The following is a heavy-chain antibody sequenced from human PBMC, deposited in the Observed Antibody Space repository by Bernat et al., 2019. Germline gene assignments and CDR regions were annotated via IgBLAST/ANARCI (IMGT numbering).Heavy chain of an antibody. CDR1: GFTFSTYW. D-gene: IGHD2-2*01. Sequence: EEQLVESGGGLVQPGESLRLSCAASGFTFSTYWMSWVRQAPGKGLEWVANIKQDGSGEYYVDSVKGRFTISRDNAKNSLYLQMNSLRAEDTAVYYCARLPYCSSTSCYALFAYWGQGTLVTVSS. V-gene: IGHV3-7*01. J-gene: IGHJ4*02. CDR2: IKQDGSGE. CDR3: ARLPYCSSTSCYALFAY.